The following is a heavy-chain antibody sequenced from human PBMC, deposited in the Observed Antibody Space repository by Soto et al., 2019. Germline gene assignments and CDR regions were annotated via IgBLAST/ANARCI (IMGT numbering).Heavy chain of an antibody. Sequence: ASVKVSCKASGGTFSSYAISWVRQAPGQGLEWMGGIIPIFGTANYAQKFQGRVTITADESTSTAYMELSSLRSEDTAVYYCARDFAGIAAAGNWGQGTLVTVS. CDR2: IIPIFGTA. CDR3: ARDFAGIAAAGN. J-gene: IGHJ4*02. V-gene: IGHV1-69*13. D-gene: IGHD6-13*01. CDR1: GGTFSSYA.